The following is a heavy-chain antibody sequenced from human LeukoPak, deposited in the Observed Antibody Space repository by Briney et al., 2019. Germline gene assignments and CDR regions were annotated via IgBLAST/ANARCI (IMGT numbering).Heavy chain of an antibody. V-gene: IGHV1-2*02. CDR3: ARDGAPGGQLGKYTRYYGMDV. Sequence: ASVKVSCKASGYTFTGYYMHWVRQAPGQGLEWMGWINPNSGGTNYAQKFQGRVTMTRDTSISTAYMELSRLRSDDTAVYYCARDGAPGGQLGKYTRYYGMDVWGQGTTVTVSS. CDR1: GYTFTGYY. D-gene: IGHD6-13*01. J-gene: IGHJ6*02. CDR2: INPNSGGT.